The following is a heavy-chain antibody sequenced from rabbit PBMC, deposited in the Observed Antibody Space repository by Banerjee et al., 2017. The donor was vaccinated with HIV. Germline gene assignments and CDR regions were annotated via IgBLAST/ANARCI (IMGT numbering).Heavy chain of an antibody. D-gene: IGHD4-1*01. V-gene: IGHV1S45*01. CDR3: ARVSESSGWGEDL. CDR2: IYSDTGTT. CDR1: GFSFNSIYY. J-gene: IGHJ6*01. Sequence: QEQLEESGGDLVKPEGSLTLTCTASGFSFNSIYYMCWVRQAPGKGLELIACIYSDTGTTWYASWAKGRFTISKTSSTMVTLQMTSLTVADTATYFCARVSESSGWGEDLWGQGTLVTVS.